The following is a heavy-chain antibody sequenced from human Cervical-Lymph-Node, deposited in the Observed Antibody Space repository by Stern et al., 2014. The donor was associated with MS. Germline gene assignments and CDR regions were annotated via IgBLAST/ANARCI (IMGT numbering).Heavy chain of an antibody. J-gene: IGHJ4*02. Sequence: VQLVESGPGLVKPSETLSLTCTVSGGSLRSYYWNWIRQAPGKGLEWLWVIHHTGSVNYNPSLSSRVAMSVDTSKNQFSLTVSSVTAADTAVYYCAREGEYCSGSRCYPFLDYWGQGTLVTVSS. CDR1: GGSLRSYY. CDR2: IHHTGSV. D-gene: IGHD2-15*01. V-gene: IGHV4-59*01. CDR3: AREGEYCSGSRCYPFLDY.